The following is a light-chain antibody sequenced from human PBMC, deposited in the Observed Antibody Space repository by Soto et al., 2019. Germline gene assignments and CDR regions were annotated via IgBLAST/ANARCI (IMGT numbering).Light chain of an antibody. J-gene: IGKJ5*01. CDR2: DAS. Sequence: EIVMTQSPATLSLSPGERATLSCRASQSITRNLAWYQQTPGQAPRLLIYDASNRATGIPARFSGSGSGTDFTLTISSLEPEDFAVHYCQQRSNWPITFGQGTRLEIK. CDR3: QQRSNWPIT. V-gene: IGKV3-11*01. CDR1: QSITRN.